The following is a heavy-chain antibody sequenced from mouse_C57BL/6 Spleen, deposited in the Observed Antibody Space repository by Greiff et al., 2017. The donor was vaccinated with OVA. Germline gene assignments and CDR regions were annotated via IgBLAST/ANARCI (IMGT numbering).Heavy chain of an antibody. Sequence: EVKLQESGPGLVKPSQSLSLTCSVTGYSITSGYYWNWIRQFPGNKLEWMGYISYDGSNNYNPSLKNRISITRDTSKNQFFLKLNSVTTEDTATYYCARVVALSPYWYFDVWGTGTTVTVSS. CDR3: ARVVALSPYWYFDV. CDR1: GYSITSGYY. CDR2: ISYDGSN. D-gene: IGHD1-1*01. J-gene: IGHJ1*03. V-gene: IGHV3-6*01.